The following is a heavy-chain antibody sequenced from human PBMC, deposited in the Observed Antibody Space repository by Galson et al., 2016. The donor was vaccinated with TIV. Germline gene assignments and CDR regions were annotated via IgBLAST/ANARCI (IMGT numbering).Heavy chain of an antibody. D-gene: IGHD3-10*01. Sequence: SLRLSCAASGFTFSSYAMIWVRQAPGKGLEWVSTISGRGERTFYADSVKGRFTISRDNSKNTLYLKMNSLRAEDTAVYYCVTGGDYFASGTYSLFAPWGQGTLVTVSS. V-gene: IGHV3-23*01. CDR2: ISGRGERT. CDR3: VTGGDYFASGTYSLFAP. CDR1: GFTFSSYA. J-gene: IGHJ5*02.